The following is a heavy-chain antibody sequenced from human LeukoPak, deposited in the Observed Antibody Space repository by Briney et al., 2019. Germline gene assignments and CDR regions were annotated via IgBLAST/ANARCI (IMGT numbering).Heavy chain of an antibody. J-gene: IGHJ5*02. CDR1: GFTFHTSA. CDR2: IVLGSGNT. CDR3: AAQRGASLHDFWSTRLFDP. Sequence: SVKVSCKASGFTFHTSAMQWVRQARGQRLEWIGWIVLGSGNTVYSHKFHDRVIITRDMSTSTVYMELVILGSEDTAVYYCAAQRGASLHDFWSTRLFDPWGQGTLVTVSS. V-gene: IGHV1-58*02. D-gene: IGHD3-3*01.